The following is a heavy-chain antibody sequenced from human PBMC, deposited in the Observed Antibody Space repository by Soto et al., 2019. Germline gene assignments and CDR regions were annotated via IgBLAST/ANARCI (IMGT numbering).Heavy chain of an antibody. CDR1: GFSLSTSGVG. Sequence: SGPTLVNPTQTLTLTCTFSGFSLSTSGVGVGWIRQPPGKALEWLALIYWNDDKRYSPSLKSRLTITKDTSKNQVVLTMTNMDSVDTATYFCARRPPSILYFDYWGQGTLVTVSS. V-gene: IGHV2-5*01. CDR3: ARRPPSILYFDY. D-gene: IGHD6-6*01. CDR2: IYWNDDK. J-gene: IGHJ4*02.